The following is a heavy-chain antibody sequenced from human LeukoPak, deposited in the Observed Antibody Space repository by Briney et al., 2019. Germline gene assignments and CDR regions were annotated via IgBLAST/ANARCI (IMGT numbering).Heavy chain of an antibody. J-gene: IGHJ2*01. CDR2: IIPIFGTA. Sequence: SVKVPCKASGGTFSSYAISWVRQAPGQGLEWMGGIIPIFGTANYAQKFQGRVTIITDESTSTAYMELSSLRSEDTAVYYCARTASHSRGYQAEDYWYFDLWGRGTLVTVSS. CDR1: GGTFSSYA. CDR3: ARTASHSRGYQAEDYWYFDL. V-gene: IGHV1-69*05. D-gene: IGHD3-22*01.